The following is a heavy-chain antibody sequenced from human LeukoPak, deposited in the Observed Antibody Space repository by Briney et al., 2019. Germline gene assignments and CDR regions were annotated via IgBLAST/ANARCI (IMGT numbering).Heavy chain of an antibody. CDR2: ISAYNGNT. D-gene: IGHD6-6*01. J-gene: IGHJ5*02. V-gene: IGHV1-18*01. CDR3: AREAYSSSKRPFDP. Sequence: ASVKVSCKASGYTFTSYGISWVRQAPGQGLEWMGWISAYNGNTNYAQKLQGRVTMTRNTSISTAYMELSSLRSEDTAVYYCAREAYSSSKRPFDPWGQGTLVTVSS. CDR1: GYTFTSYG.